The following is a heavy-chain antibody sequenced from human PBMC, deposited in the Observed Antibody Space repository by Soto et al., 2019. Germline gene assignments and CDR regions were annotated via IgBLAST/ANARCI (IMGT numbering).Heavy chain of an antibody. Sequence: QVQLVQSGGEVKRPGASVKVSCKTSGYTFSNYGITWVRQAPGQPLEWLGWISLYSDGTNYAQKFQDRVSMTTDTSTTTAYMELRSVRSDDTAVYYCARVVPGAEAWFGPWGQGTLVTVSS. D-gene: IGHD2-2*01. CDR2: ISLYSDGT. CDR1: GYTFSNYG. J-gene: IGHJ5*02. CDR3: ARVVPGAEAWFGP. V-gene: IGHV1-18*01.